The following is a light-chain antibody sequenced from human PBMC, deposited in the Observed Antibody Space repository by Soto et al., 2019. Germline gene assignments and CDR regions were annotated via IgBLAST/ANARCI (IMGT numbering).Light chain of an antibody. CDR1: QPISNW. Sequence: DIQMTQSPSTLSASVGDRVTISCRASQPISNWLAWYQQKPGQAPKLLIYDSSSLDTGVPPRFSGTGSGTQYTLTISSLQPDDSATYYCQQYNSDPYTFGQGTRLQIK. CDR2: DSS. V-gene: IGKV1-5*01. J-gene: IGKJ2*01. CDR3: QQYNSDPYT.